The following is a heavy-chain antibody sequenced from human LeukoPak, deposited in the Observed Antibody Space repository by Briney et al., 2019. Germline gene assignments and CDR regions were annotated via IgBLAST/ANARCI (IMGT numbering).Heavy chain of an antibody. Sequence: VSVKVSCKASGYTFTDYAMNWVRQAPGQGLEWMGWIHPNTGNPTYAQGFTGRFVFSLDTSVGTTYLQISSLKAEDTAVYYCARAYQSLGGLSLPDHWGQGTLVTVSS. J-gene: IGHJ5*02. V-gene: IGHV7-4-1*02. CDR2: IHPNTGNP. D-gene: IGHD3-16*02. CDR3: ARAYQSLGGLSLPDH. CDR1: GYTFTDYA.